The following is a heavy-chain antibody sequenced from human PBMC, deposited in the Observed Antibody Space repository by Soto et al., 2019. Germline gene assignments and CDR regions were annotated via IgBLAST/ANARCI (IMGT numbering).Heavy chain of an antibody. Sequence: SETLSLTCTVSGASITGTSYWSWIRQPAGKGLEWIGRFSLSGTTNYNPSLRSRVTMSADVSKNQFSLRLTSVTAADTALYYCARGMTPPGAPAWYYFDSWGQGTLVTV. CDR1: GASITGTSY. V-gene: IGHV4-4*07. D-gene: IGHD2-8*02. J-gene: IGHJ4*02. CDR2: FSLSGTT. CDR3: ARGMTPPGAPAWYYFDS.